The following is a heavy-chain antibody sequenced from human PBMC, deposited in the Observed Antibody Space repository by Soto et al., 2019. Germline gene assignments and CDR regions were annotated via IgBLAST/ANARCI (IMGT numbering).Heavy chain of an antibody. D-gene: IGHD6-19*01. V-gene: IGHV3-30-3*01. Sequence: QVQLVESGGGVVQPGRSLRLSCAASGFTFSSYAMHWVRQAPGKGLEWVAVISYDGSNKYYADSVKGRFTISRDNSKNTLYLQMNSLRAEDTAVYYCARYRASYSSGLFDYWGQGTLVTVSS. CDR1: GFTFSSYA. CDR3: ARYRASYSSGLFDY. CDR2: ISYDGSNK. J-gene: IGHJ4*02.